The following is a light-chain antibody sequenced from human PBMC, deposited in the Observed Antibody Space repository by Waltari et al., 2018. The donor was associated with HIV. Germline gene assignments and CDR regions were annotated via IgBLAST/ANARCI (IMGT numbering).Light chain of an antibody. J-gene: IGLJ2*01. V-gene: IGLV1-44*01. CDR2: KTN. CDR1: SSYVGRHS. Sequence: QSVLTQPPSASGTPGPRLTISCSGRSSYVGRHSVSWYRQFPGTAPKLLIYKTNQRPSGVPDRFSGSKSGTSASLAISGLQSDDESVYYCAAWDDSLNGPLFGGGTQLTVL. CDR3: AAWDDSLNGPL.